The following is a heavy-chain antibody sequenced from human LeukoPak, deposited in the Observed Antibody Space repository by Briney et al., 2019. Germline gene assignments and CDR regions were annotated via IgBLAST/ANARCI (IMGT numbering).Heavy chain of an antibody. CDR1: GFTFSSYD. CDR3: ADGAGGNAFAL. CDR2: ISISGGGT. Sequence: GGSLGLSCAASGFTFSSYDMSWVRQTPGKGLEWVSAISISGGGTFYADSVKGRFTISRDNSKNTLYLQLSSLRAEDTAVYYCADGAGGNAFALWGPGTMVIVSS. D-gene: IGHD6-19*01. V-gene: IGHV3-23*01. J-gene: IGHJ3*01.